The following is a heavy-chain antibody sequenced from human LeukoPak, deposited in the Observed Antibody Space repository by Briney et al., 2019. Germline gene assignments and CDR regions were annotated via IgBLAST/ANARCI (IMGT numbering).Heavy chain of an antibody. Sequence: QPGGSLRLSCAASGFTFSSYEMNWVRQAPGKGLEWVSYISSSGSTIYYADSVKGRFTISRDNAKNSLYLQMNSLRAEDTAVYYCVRDQLSYYYDTLPFFYYGMDVWGQGTTVTVSS. J-gene: IGHJ6*02. V-gene: IGHV3-48*03. CDR1: GFTFSSYE. CDR3: VRDQLSYYYDTLPFFYYGMDV. D-gene: IGHD3-22*01. CDR2: ISSSGSTI.